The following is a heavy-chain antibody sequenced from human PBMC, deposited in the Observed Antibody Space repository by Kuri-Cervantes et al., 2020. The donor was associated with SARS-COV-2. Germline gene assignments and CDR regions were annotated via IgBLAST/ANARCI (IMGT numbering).Heavy chain of an antibody. CDR2: ISYDGSNK. J-gene: IGHJ4*02. Sequence: GESLKISCTASGFNFSTTDMHWVRQAPGKGLEWVAVISYDGSNKYYADSVKGRFTISRDNSKNTLYLQMNSLRAEDTAVYYCAKDGYCSSTSCYALDYWGQGTLVTVSS. CDR1: GFNFSTTD. D-gene: IGHD2-2*03. CDR3: AKDGYCSSTSCYALDY. V-gene: IGHV3-30*18.